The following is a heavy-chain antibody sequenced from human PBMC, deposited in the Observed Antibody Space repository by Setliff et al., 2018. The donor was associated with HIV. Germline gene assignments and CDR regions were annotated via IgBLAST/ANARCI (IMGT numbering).Heavy chain of an antibody. D-gene: IGHD2-15*01. CDR3: ARGQIEVVEATTPGFFNS. CDR1: GGTISSGGYY. Sequence: TLSLTCTVSGGTISSGGYYWSWIRQHPGEGLEWIGFIYHRGNTHYNSSLKSRLTISVDTSKNQFSLKLNSVTVADTAVYYCARGQIEVVEATTPGFFNSWGQGTLVTVSS. V-gene: IGHV4-31*03. CDR2: IYHRGNT. J-gene: IGHJ5*01.